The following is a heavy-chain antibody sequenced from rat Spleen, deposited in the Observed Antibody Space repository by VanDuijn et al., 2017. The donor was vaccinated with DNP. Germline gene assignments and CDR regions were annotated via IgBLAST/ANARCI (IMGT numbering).Heavy chain of an antibody. V-gene: IGHV5-19*01. D-gene: IGHD5-1*01. CDR1: GFTFSNYG. Sequence: EVQLVESGGGLVQPGRSLKLSCAASGFTFSNYGMHWIRQAPTKGLEWVASISPSGGSTYYRDSVKGRFTISRDNAKSTLYLQMDSLRSEDTATYYCAQGAGSFYWYFDFWGPGTMVTVSS. J-gene: IGHJ1*01. CDR3: AQGAGSFYWYFDF. CDR2: ISPSGGST.